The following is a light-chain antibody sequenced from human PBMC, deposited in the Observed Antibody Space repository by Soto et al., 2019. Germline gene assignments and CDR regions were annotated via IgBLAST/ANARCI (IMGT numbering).Light chain of an antibody. CDR1: QSVSCN. J-gene: IGKJ4*01. CDR3: QQCSWHPFTVT. Sequence: EIVKTQSPATLSVSPGERASLSCRASQSVSCNLAWYQQKPGQAPRLLIYDASTRATGIPARFSGSGSGTEYTLTISSLQSEDSAVYYCQQCSWHPFTVTFGGGTKVEIK. CDR2: DAS. V-gene: IGKV3-15*01.